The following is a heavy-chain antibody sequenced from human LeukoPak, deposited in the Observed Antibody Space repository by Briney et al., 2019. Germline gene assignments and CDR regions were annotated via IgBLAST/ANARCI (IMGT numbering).Heavy chain of an antibody. Sequence: GGSLRLSRAASGFTFSSYAMSWVRQAPGKGLEWVSAISGSGGSTYYADSVKGRFTISRDNSKNTLYLQMNSLRAEDTAVYYCAKDPPSSSSSWYGYWGQGTLVTVSS. CDR2: ISGSGGST. V-gene: IGHV3-23*01. J-gene: IGHJ4*02. CDR3: AKDPPSSSSSWYGY. CDR1: GFTFSSYA. D-gene: IGHD6-13*01.